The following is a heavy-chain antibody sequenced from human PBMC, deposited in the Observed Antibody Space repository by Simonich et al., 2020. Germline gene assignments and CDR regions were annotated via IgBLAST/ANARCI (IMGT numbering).Heavy chain of an antibody. V-gene: IGHV3-7*01. CDR1: GFTFSSYW. CDR3: ARDERSSWFDY. Sequence: EVQLVESGGGLVQPGGSLRLSCAASGFTFSSYWMSWVRQAPGKGLEWGANRKQDGREKYYVDSVKGRFTISRDNAKNSLYLQMNSLRAEDTAVYYCARDERSSWFDYWGQGTLVTVSS. D-gene: IGHD6-13*01. CDR2: RKQDGREK. J-gene: IGHJ4*02.